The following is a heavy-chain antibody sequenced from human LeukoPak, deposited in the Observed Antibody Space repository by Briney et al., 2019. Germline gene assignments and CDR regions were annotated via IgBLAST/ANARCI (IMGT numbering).Heavy chain of an antibody. V-gene: IGHV1-69*13. CDR1: GGTFSSYA. Sequence: WASVKVSCKASGGTFSSYAISWVRQAPGQGLEWMGGIIPIFGTANYAQKFQGRVTITADESTSTAYMELSSLRSEDTAVYYCARVQMYYDFWSAPFDIWGQGTMVTVSS. D-gene: IGHD3-3*01. J-gene: IGHJ3*02. CDR3: ARVQMYYDFWSAPFDI. CDR2: IIPIFGTA.